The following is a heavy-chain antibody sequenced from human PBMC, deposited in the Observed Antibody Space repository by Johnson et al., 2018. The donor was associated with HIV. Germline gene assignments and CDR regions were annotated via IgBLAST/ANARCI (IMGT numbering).Heavy chain of an antibody. D-gene: IGHD3-3*01. V-gene: IGHV3-23*04. Sequence: VQLVESGGGVVQPGKSLRLSCAASHFTFGAYAIHWVRLAPGKGLEWVSAISGSGGSTYYADSVKGRFTISRDNSKNTLYLQMNSLRAEDTAVYYCAKDSEVSGYQPDAFEIWGQGTMVTVSS. CDR3: AKDSEVSGYQPDAFEI. CDR2: ISGSGGST. J-gene: IGHJ3*02. CDR1: HFTFGAYA.